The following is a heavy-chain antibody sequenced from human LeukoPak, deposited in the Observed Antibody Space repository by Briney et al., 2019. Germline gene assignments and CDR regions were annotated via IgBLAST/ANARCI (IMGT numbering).Heavy chain of an antibody. V-gene: IGHV3-23*01. D-gene: IGHD5-18*01. J-gene: IGHJ4*02. Sequence: GGSLRLSCAASGFTFSSYAMSWVHQAPGKGLQWVSTIFGSGDNRYYADSVKGRFTISRDNSKNTLYLQMNSLRAEDTAVYYCAKDRYSYAFEYSDSWGQGTLVTVSS. CDR1: GFTFSSYA. CDR3: AKDRYSYAFEYSDS. CDR2: IFGSGDNR.